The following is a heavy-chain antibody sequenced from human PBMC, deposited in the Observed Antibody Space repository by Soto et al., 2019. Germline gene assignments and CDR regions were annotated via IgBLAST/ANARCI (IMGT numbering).Heavy chain of an antibody. CDR2: IYYSGST. CDR1: GGSISSGGYY. V-gene: IGHV4-31*02. CDR3: ARVGGINWFDP. Sequence: SETLSLTCTFSGGSISSGGYYWSWIRQHPGKGLEWIGYIYYSGSTYYNPSLKSRVTISVDTSKNQFSLKLSSVTAADTAVYYCARVGGINWFDPWGQGTLVTVSS. J-gene: IGHJ5*02. D-gene: IGHD3-16*01.